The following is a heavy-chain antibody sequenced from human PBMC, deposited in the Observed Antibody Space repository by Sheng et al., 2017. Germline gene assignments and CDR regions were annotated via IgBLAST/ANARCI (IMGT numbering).Heavy chain of an antibody. CDR2: ISYDGSNK. V-gene: IGHV3-30*04. CDR3: ARESPGDTMIVVVIQRGYFDY. CDR1: GFTFSSYA. Sequence: QVQLVESGGGVVQPGRSLRLSCAASGFTFSSYAMHWVRQAPGKGLEWVAVISYDGSNKYYADSVKGRFTISRDNSKNTLYLQMNSLRAEDTAVYYCARESPGDTMIVVVIQRGYFDYWGQGTLVTVSS. D-gene: IGHD3-22*01. J-gene: IGHJ4*02.